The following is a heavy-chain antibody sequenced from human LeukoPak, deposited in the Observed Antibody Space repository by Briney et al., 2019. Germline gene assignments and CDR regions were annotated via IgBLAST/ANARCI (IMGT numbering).Heavy chain of an antibody. CDR1: GGSISSYY. D-gene: IGHD3-22*01. V-gene: IGHV4-38-2*02. Sequence: PSETLSLTCTVSGGSISSYYWSWIRQPPGKGLEWIGSIYHSGSTYYNPSLKSRVTISVDTSKNQFSLKLSSVTAADTAVYYCARDTDGSGLYWGQGTLVTVSS. J-gene: IGHJ4*02. CDR3: ARDTDGSGLY. CDR2: IYHSGST.